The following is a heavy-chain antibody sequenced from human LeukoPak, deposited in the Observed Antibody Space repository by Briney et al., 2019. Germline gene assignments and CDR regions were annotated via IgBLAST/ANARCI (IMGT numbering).Heavy chain of an antibody. CDR3: ARDRGEYYDFWSGYYQEDYGMDV. CDR1: GYTFTGYY. D-gene: IGHD3-3*01. Sequence: ASVKVSCKASGYTFTGYYMHWVRQAPGQGLEWMGWINPNSGGTNYAQKFQGRVTMTRGTSISTAYMELSRLRSDDTAVYYCARDRGEYYDFWSGYYQEDYGMDVWGQGTTVTVSS. J-gene: IGHJ6*02. V-gene: IGHV1-2*02. CDR2: INPNSGGT.